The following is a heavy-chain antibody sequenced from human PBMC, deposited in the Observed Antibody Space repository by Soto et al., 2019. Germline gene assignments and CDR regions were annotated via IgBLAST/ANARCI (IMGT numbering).Heavy chain of an antibody. CDR2: IYYIGTT. Sequence: SETLSLTCTVSGGSISGYYWNWIRQPPGKGLEYIGHIYYIGTTNHNPSLKSRATISVDTSKNQFSLKLTSVTAADTAVYFCARSGSKYGANAFDIWDQGTMVTVSS. J-gene: IGHJ3*02. D-gene: IGHD5-18*01. CDR3: ARSGSKYGANAFDI. CDR1: GGSISGYY. V-gene: IGHV4-59*01.